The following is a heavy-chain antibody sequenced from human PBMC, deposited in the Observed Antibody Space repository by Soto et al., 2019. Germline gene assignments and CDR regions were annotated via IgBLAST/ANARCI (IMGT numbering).Heavy chain of an antibody. CDR3: ARDRKWDPRGVAAQQDDYGDH. CDR1: GYDVTRYY. CDR2: INPTGGGRT. D-gene: IGHD4-17*01. V-gene: IGHV1-46*01. J-gene: IGHJ4*03. Sequence: ASVKVSCKASGYDVTRYYIHWVRQGPGQGLEWMGIINPTGGGRTKYAQKFQGRGTVTCDRSTSTVYMELTSLRSDDTAVYHCARDRKWDPRGVAAQQDDYGDHWG.